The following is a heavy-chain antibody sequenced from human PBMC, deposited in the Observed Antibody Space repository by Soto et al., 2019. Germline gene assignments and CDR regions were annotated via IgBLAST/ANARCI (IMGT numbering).Heavy chain of an antibody. D-gene: IGHD6-6*01. CDR1: GFTFSSYA. V-gene: IGHV3-23*01. Sequence: GGSLRLSCAASGFTFSSYAMSWVRQAPGKGLEWVSGISGSGGSTYSADSVKGRFTISRDNSENTLYLQMNSLRAEDTAVYYCAKDRRVYSSSSDYWGQGTLVTVSS. CDR3: AKDRRVYSSSSDY. CDR2: ISGSGGST. J-gene: IGHJ4*02.